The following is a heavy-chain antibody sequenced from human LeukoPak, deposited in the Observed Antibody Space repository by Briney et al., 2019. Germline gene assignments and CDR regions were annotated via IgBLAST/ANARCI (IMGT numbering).Heavy chain of an antibody. D-gene: IGHD2-21*02. CDR3: ARLAYCGGDCYSYYFDY. Sequence: GESLKISCKGSGYSFTSYWIGWVRQMPGKGLEWMGIIYPGDSDTRYSPSFQGQVTISADKSISTAYLQWSSLKASDTAMCYCARLAYCGGDCYSYYFDYWGQGTLVTISS. CDR2: IYPGDSDT. V-gene: IGHV5-51*01. CDR1: GYSFTSYW. J-gene: IGHJ4*02.